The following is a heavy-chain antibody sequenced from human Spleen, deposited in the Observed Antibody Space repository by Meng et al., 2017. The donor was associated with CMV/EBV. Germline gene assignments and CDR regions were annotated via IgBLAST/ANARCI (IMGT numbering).Heavy chain of an antibody. V-gene: IGHV3-23*01. CDR3: AKDREQWLVTRYWFDP. D-gene: IGHD6-19*01. CDR1: FTFSSYA. J-gene: IGHJ5*02. Sequence: FTFSSYAMSWVRQAPGKGLEWVSTISGSGGSTHHADSVKGRFTISRDNSKNTLYLHMNSLRAEDTAVYYCAKDREQWLVTRYWFDPWGQGTLVTVSS. CDR2: ISGSGGST.